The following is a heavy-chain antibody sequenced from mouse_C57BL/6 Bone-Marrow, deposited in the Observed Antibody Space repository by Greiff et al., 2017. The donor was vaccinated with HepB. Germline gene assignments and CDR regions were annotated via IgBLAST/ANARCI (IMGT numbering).Heavy chain of an antibody. CDR1: GFTFTDYY. D-gene: IGHD1-1*01. V-gene: IGHV7-3*01. J-gene: IGHJ1*03. Sequence: EVMLVESGGGLVQPGGSLSLSCAASGFTFTDYYMSWVRQPPGKALEWLGFIRNKANGYTTEYSASVKGRFTISRDNSQSILYLQMNALRAEDSATYYCARPFTTYGYFDVWGTVTTVTVSS. CDR2: IRNKANGYTT. CDR3: ARPFTTYGYFDV.